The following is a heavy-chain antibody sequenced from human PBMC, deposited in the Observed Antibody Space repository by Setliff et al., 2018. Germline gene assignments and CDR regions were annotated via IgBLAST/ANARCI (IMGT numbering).Heavy chain of an antibody. CDR2: IIPISGSP. D-gene: IGHD3-3*01. J-gene: IGHJ6*03. V-gene: IGHV1-69*05. Sequence: SVKVSCKASGYTFTTYAMHWVRQAPGQGLEWMGGIIPISGSPNYAQKFQGRVTITTDESTSTVYMDMSSLRSEDTAVYYCATGGQINYNFWSGYGVDYYMDVWGKGTTVTVSS. CDR3: ATGGQINYNFWSGYGVDYYMDV. CDR1: GYTFTTYA.